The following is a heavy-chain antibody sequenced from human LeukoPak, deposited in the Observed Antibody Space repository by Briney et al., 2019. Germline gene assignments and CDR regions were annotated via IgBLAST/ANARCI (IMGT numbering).Heavy chain of an antibody. D-gene: IGHD6-19*01. CDR1: GLTFSSDA. J-gene: IGHJ3*02. CDR2: ISGSGGST. Sequence: GASQRLSCAAAGLTFSSDAMSWVRQPPGKGLEWVSAISGSGGSTYYADSVKGRFTISRDNYKNTLYLQMKSLRAEDTAVYYCAKERSVADAFDIWGQGTMVTVSS. CDR3: AKERSVADAFDI. V-gene: IGHV3-23*01.